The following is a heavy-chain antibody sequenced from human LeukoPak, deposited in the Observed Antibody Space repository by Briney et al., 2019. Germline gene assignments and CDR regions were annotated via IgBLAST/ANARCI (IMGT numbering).Heavy chain of an antibody. CDR2: INEDGTEK. CDR3: ATTLIREGSFT. V-gene: IGHV3-7*01. D-gene: IGHD3-10*01. CDR1: GFTFTTSW. J-gene: IGHJ5*02. Sequence: GGSLRLSCAASGFTFTTSWMTWVRQAPGKGFEWVSNINEDGTEKYYVDSVKGRCTISRDNAKRSLYLQMNSLRAEDTAIYYCATTLIREGSFTWGQGTLVTVS.